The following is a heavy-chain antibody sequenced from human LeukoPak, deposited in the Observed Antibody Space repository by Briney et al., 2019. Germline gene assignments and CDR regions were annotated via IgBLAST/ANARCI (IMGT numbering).Heavy chain of an antibody. J-gene: IGHJ5*02. CDR2: MNPNSGNT. CDR1: GYTFTSYD. Sequence: ASVKVSCKASGYTFTSYDINWVRQATGQGLEWTGWMNPNSGNTGYAQKFQGRVTITRNTSISTAYMELSSLRSEDTAVYYCARGRDSRTRVNWFDPWGQGTLVTVSS. V-gene: IGHV1-8*03. D-gene: IGHD6-13*01. CDR3: ARGRDSRTRVNWFDP.